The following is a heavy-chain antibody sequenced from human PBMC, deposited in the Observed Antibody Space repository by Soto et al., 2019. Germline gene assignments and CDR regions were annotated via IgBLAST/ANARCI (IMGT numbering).Heavy chain of an antibody. CDR1: CFPFGNYA. D-gene: IGHD4-4*01. J-gene: IGHJ6*02. CDR3: AKSRDGYSFYYYYGMDV. CDR2: ILHDGSNE. V-gene: IGHV3-30*18. Sequence: GGSLRLSFAALCFPFGNYAMPWVRKDSGRGLEWLALILHDGSNEYYEDSLKGRLTISRDNSKNTLYLQMTSLRGDDTAVYYCAKSRDGYSFYYYYGMDVWGQGT.